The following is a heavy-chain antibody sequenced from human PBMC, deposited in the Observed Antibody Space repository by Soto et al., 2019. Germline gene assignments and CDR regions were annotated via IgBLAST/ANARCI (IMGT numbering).Heavy chain of an antibody. J-gene: IGHJ4*02. V-gene: IGHV3-30*18. D-gene: IGHD2-15*01. CDR2: ISYDGSNK. Sequence: GGSLRLSCAASGFTFGSYGMHWVRQAPGKGLGWVAVISYDGSNKYYADSVKGRFTISRDNSKNTLYLQMNSLRAEDTAVYYCAKAVQRSAPYYFDYWGQGALVTVSS. CDR3: AKAVQRSAPYYFDY. CDR1: GFTFGSYG.